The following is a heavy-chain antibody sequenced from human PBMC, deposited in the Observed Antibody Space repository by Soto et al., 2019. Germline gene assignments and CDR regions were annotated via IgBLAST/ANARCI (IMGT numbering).Heavy chain of an antibody. V-gene: IGHV4-34*01. CDR2: INHSGST. CDR1: GGSFSGYY. CDR3: ARSRAARGNHYYGMDV. D-gene: IGHD6-6*01. J-gene: IGHJ6*02. Sequence: SETLSLTCAVYGGSFSGYYWSWIRQPPGKGLEWIGEINHSGSTNYNPSLKSRVTISVDTSKNQFSLKLSSVTAADTAVYYCARSRAARGNHYYGMDVWGQGTTVTVSS.